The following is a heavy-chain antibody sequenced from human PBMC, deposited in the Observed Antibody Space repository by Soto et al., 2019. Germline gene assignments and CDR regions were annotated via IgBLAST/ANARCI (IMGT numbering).Heavy chain of an antibody. J-gene: IGHJ5*02. Sequence: PSETLSLTCTVSGGSISSNRYYWGWIRQPPGKGLEWIGSIYYSGSAYYNPSLKSRVTMSVDTSKNQFSLKLSSVTAADTAVYYCATYYYGSGSYYNVGRGPPQESPDWFDPWGQGTLVTVSS. CDR1: GGSISSNRYY. D-gene: IGHD3-10*01. CDR2: IYYSGSA. CDR3: ATYYYGSGSYYNVGRGPPQESPDWFDP. V-gene: IGHV4-39*01.